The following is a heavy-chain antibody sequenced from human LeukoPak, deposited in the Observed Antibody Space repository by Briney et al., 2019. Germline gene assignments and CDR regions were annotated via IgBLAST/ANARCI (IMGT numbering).Heavy chain of an antibody. Sequence: PGGSLRFSCAASGFTFSSYSMNWVRQAPGKGLEWVSYISSSSSTIYYADSVKGRFTISRDNAKNSLYLQMNSLRAEDTAVYYCAREFDLGYCSSTSCLGAFDIWGQGTMVTVSS. D-gene: IGHD2-2*01. V-gene: IGHV3-48*01. CDR3: AREFDLGYCSSTSCLGAFDI. J-gene: IGHJ3*02. CDR2: ISSSSSTI. CDR1: GFTFSSYS.